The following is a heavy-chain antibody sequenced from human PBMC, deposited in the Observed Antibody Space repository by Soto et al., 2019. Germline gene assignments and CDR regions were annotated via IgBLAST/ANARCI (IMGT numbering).Heavy chain of an antibody. D-gene: IGHD4-17*01. J-gene: IGHJ4*02. CDR2: ISSSGTTI. Sequence: EVQLVESGGGLVQPGGSLRLSCAASGFTFSSFEMSWVRQAPGKGLEWLSYISSSGTTIYYADSIKGRFTISRDNAKNSLSLQRSGLRADDTATYFCARTPYGDYSDYWGPGTLVTVSS. CDR1: GFTFSSFE. V-gene: IGHV3-48*03. CDR3: ARTPYGDYSDY.